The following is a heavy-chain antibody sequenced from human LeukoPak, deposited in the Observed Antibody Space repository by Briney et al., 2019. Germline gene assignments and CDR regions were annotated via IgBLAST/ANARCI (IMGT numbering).Heavy chain of an antibody. V-gene: IGHV4-34*01. CDR2: IHPSGIT. Sequence: SETLSLTCAVYGGSFRDYYWNWIRQPPGKGLEWIGEIHPSGITNYNPSLKSRVTISVDTSKNQFSLNLSSLTAADTAVYYCARRGYYDSSAYFKYWGQGTLVTVSS. CDR1: GGSFRDYY. D-gene: IGHD3-22*01. CDR3: ARRGYYDSSAYFKY. J-gene: IGHJ4*02.